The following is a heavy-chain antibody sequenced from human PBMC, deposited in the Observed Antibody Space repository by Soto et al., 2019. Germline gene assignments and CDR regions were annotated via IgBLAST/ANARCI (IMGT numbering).Heavy chain of an antibody. CDR2: IIPIFGTA. J-gene: IGHJ4*02. Sequence: QVQLVQSGAEVKKPGSSVKVSCKASGGTFSSYAISWVRQAPGQGLEWMGGIIPIFGTANYAQKYQGRVTITADESTSTAYMELSSLRSEDTAVYYCARDPNVGYSWGGYFDYWGQGTLVTVSS. V-gene: IGHV1-69*01. D-gene: IGHD5-18*01. CDR3: ARDPNVGYSWGGYFDY. CDR1: GGTFSSYA.